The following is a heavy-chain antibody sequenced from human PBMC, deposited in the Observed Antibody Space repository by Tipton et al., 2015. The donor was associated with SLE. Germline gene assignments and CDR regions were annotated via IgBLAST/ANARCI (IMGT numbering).Heavy chain of an antibody. CDR1: GFAFSSDA. J-gene: IGHJ3*02. CDR3: VRGTTSYFSAFDI. Sequence: SLRLSCVASGFAFSSDAMNWVRQAPGRGLEWVSYISSSGSTIFYADSVKGRFTISRDNAKNSLFLQMNSLRAEDSSSYYCVRGTTSYFSAFDIWGQGTMAIVSS. CDR2: ISSSGSTI. V-gene: IGHV3-48*03. D-gene: IGHD2/OR15-2a*01.